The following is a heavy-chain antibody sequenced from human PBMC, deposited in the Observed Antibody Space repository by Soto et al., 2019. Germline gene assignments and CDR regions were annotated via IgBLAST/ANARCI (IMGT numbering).Heavy chain of an antibody. D-gene: IGHD6-13*01. CDR1: GGTFSSYT. J-gene: IGHJ4*02. V-gene: IGHV1-69*02. Sequence: QVQLVQSGAEVKKPGSSVKVSCKASGGTFSSYTISCVRQAPGQGLEWMGSIIPILGIANYAQKFQGRVTITADKSTSTAYMELSSLRSEDTAVYYCARGNSSSWDPFDYWGQRTLVTVSS. CDR3: ARGNSSSWDPFDY. CDR2: IIPILGIA.